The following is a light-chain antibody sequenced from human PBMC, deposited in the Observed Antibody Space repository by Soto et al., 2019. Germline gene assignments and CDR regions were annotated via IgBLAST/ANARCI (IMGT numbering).Light chain of an antibody. CDR2: GAS. V-gene: IGKV3-20*01. CDR3: QHLT. Sequence: VLTQSPGTLSLSPGERATLSCRASQSVSSSDLAWYQQKPGQPPRLLMYGASSRATSIPDRFSGSGSGTESTITISRLEPEDFAVYFCQHLTFGHGTRLEIK. CDR1: QSVSSSD. J-gene: IGKJ5*01.